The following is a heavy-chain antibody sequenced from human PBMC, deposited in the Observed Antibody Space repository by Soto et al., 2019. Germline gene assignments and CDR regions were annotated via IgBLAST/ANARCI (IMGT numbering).Heavy chain of an antibody. V-gene: IGHV4-59*01. J-gene: IGHJ4*02. Sequence: SKTLSLTCTVSVGSSSSYYWSWIRQPPGKGLEWIGYIYYSGSTNYNPSLKSRVTISVDTSKNQFSLKLSSVTAADTAVYYCAREDGYNLFDYWGQGTLVTVSS. CDR2: IYYSGST. CDR3: AREDGYNLFDY. CDR1: VGSSSSYY. D-gene: IGHD5-12*01.